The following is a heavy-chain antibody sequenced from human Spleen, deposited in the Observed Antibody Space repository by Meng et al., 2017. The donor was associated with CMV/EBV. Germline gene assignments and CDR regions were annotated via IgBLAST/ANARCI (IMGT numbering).Heavy chain of an antibody. V-gene: IGHV1-2*02. CDR2: INPNSGGT. D-gene: IGHD6-19*01. CDR1: GYTFTGYY. CDR3: ARDDREGIAVAGTWDGGSYDYYGMDV. J-gene: IGHJ6*02. Sequence: ASVKVSCKASGYTFTGYYMHWVRQAPGQGLEWMGWINPNSGGTNYAQKFQGRVTMTRDTSISTAYMELSRLRSDDPAVYYCARDDREGIAVAGTWDGGSYDYYGMDVWGQGTTVTVSS.